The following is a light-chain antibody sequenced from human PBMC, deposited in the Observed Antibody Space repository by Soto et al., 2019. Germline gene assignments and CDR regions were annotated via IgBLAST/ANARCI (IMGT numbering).Light chain of an antibody. CDR3: QQYGSSSSLT. CDR1: QSVSSSY. CDR2: GAS. V-gene: IGKV3-20*01. Sequence: EIVLTQSPGTLSLSPGERATLSCRASQSVSSSYLAWYQQKPGQAPRLLIYGASSRATGIPDRFSGSGSGTDFTLTISRLEPEDFAVYYCQQYGSSSSLTFGGGTKVDNK. J-gene: IGKJ4*01.